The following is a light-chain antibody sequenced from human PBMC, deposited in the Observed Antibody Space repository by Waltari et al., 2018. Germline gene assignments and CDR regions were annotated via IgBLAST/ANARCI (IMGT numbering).Light chain of an antibody. Sequence: QSALTQPASVSGSPGQPITISCTGTSSDVGGYNYFSWYQQHPGKAPKLMIYEVSNRPSGVSNRFSGSKSGNTASLTISGLQAEDEADYYCSSYTSSSTLDYVFGTGTKVTVL. V-gene: IGLV2-14*01. CDR1: SSDVGGYNY. CDR3: SSYTSSSTLDYV. J-gene: IGLJ1*01. CDR2: EVS.